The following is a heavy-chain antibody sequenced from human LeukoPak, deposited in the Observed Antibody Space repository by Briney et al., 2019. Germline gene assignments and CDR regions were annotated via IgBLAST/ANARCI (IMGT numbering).Heavy chain of an antibody. V-gene: IGHV4-39*01. CDR3: ARKVFRGGICCFDP. J-gene: IGHJ5*02. D-gene: IGHD3-10*01. Sequence: SETQFLSCSVSGGSLSSGPYYWGWIRQPPGKGLEWIGSLHYSGSTYYNPSLKSRVSTSVDTSKNQFSLNLSSVIAADTAVYYCARKVFRGGICCFDPWARETVDPVSS. CDR1: GGSLSSGPYY. CDR2: LHYSGST.